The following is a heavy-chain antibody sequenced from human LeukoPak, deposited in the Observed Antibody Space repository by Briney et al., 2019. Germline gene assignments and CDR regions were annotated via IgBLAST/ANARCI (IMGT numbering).Heavy chain of an antibody. Sequence: ASVKVSCKASGYTFTGYYMHWVRQAPGQGLEWMGRINPNSGGTNYAQKFQGRVTMTEDTSTDTAYMELSSLRSEDTAVYYCATLHDFWSGYFTFWGQGTLVTVSS. V-gene: IGHV1-2*06. CDR2: INPNSGGT. J-gene: IGHJ4*02. CDR3: ATLHDFWSGYFTF. D-gene: IGHD3-3*01. CDR1: GYTFTGYY.